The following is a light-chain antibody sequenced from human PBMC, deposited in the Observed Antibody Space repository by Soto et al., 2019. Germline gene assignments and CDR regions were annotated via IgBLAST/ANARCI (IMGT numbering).Light chain of an antibody. V-gene: IGKV1-5*01. CDR1: QSISSW. Sequence: DIQMTQSPSTLSASVGAPVTVTCRASQSISSWLAWYQQKPGKAPKLLIYDASSLESGVPSRFSGSGSGTEFTLTISSLQPDDFATYYCQQYNSYSPEFGQGTKVDIK. J-gene: IGKJ1*01. CDR2: DAS. CDR3: QQYNSYSPE.